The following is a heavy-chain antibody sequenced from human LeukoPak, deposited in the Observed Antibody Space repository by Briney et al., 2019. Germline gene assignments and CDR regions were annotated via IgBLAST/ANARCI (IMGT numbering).Heavy chain of an antibody. Sequence: PSQTLSLTCAVSGGSISSGGYSWSWIRQPPGKGLEWIGYIYHSGSTYYNPSLKSRVTISVDRSKNQFSLKLSSVTAADTAVYYCARLLPVVERDAFDIWGQGTMVTVSS. D-gene: IGHD1-1*01. CDR2: IYHSGST. CDR1: GGSISSGGYS. J-gene: IGHJ3*02. V-gene: IGHV4-30-2*01. CDR3: ARLLPVVERDAFDI.